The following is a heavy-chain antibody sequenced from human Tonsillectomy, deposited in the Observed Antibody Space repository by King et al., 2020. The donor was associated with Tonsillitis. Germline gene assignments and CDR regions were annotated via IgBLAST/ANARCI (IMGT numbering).Heavy chain of an antibody. J-gene: IGHJ3*02. V-gene: IGHV3-9*01. CDR3: AKVRQQWLAYEAFDI. D-gene: IGHD6-19*01. Sequence: VQLVESGGGLVQPGRSLRLSCAASGFTFDDYAMHWVRQAPGKGLEWVSGISWNSGSIGYADSVKGRFTISRDNAKNSLYLQMNSLRAEDTALYYCAKVRQQWLAYEAFDIWGQGTMVTVSS. CDR2: ISWNSGSI. CDR1: GFTFDDYA.